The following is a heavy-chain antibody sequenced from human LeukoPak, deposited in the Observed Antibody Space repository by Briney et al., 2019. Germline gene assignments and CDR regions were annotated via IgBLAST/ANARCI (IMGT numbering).Heavy chain of an antibody. V-gene: IGHV3-30-3*01. Sequence: GGSLRLSCAASGFTFSSYAMHWVRQAPGKGLEWVAVISYDGSNKYYADSVKGRFTISRDNSKNTLYLQMNSLRAEDTAVYYCAKDLISHIVVVTAIXXXXXGMDVWGQXTXVTVS. D-gene: IGHD2-21*02. J-gene: IGHJ6*02. CDR1: GFTFSSYA. CDR2: ISYDGSNK. CDR3: AKDLISHIVVVTAIXXXXXGMDV.